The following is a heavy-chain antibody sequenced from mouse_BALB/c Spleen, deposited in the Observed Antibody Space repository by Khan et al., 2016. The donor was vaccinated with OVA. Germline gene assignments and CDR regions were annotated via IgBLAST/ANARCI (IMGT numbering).Heavy chain of an antibody. V-gene: IGHV3-2*02. CDR2: ISYSGST. Sequence: EVQLQESGPGLVKPSQSLSLTCTVTGYSITSDYAWNWIRQFPGNKLEWMGYISYSGSTNYNPALKSRISITRDTSKNQFFLQLNSVTTEDTATXYCARDASLYNYAMDYWGQGTSVTVSS. CDR1: GYSITSDYA. CDR3: ARDASLYNYAMDY. J-gene: IGHJ4*01.